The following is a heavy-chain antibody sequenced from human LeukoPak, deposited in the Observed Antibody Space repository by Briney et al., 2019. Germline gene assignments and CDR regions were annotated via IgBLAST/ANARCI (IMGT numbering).Heavy chain of an antibody. CDR2: IYDSGST. Sequence: SETLSLTCTVSGGSISSGGYYWSWIRQPPGKGLEWIGYIYDSGSTYYNPSLKSRVTISVDTSKNQFSLKLSSVTAADTAVYYCARSYYYDSSGYYRLGEGFDYWGQGTLVTVSS. D-gene: IGHD3-22*01. J-gene: IGHJ4*02. V-gene: IGHV4-30-2*01. CDR1: GGSISSGGYY. CDR3: ARSYYYDSSGYYRLGEGFDY.